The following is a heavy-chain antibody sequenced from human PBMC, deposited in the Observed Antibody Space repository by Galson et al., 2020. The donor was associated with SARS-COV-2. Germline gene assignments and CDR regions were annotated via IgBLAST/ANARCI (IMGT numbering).Heavy chain of an antibody. CDR1: DGSISSGGYS. CDR3: ARGGLRGTLPDAFDI. D-gene: IGHD3-16*01. Sequence: SETLSLTCAVSDGSISSGGYSWSWIRQPPGKGLEWIGYIYHSGSTYYNPSLKSRVTISVDRSKNQFSLKLSSVTAADTAVYYCARGGLRGTLPDAFDIWGQGTMVTVSS. J-gene: IGHJ3*02. V-gene: IGHV4-30-2*01. CDR2: IYHSGST.